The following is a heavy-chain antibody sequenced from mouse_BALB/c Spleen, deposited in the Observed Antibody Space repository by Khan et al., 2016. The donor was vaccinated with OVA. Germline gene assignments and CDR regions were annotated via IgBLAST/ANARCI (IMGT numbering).Heavy chain of an antibody. CDR3: ARKDVSDFDY. CDR1: GYSFTGYF. V-gene: IGHV1-20*02. CDR2: INPHIGET. J-gene: IGHJ2*01. Sequence: EVQLQQSGPELVKPGASVKISCKASGYSFTGYFMNWVMQSHGKSLEWIGRINPHIGETFYNQKFKGKATLTVDESSSQAHMELRRLASEDCAGYYFARKDVSDFDYWGQGTTLTVSA.